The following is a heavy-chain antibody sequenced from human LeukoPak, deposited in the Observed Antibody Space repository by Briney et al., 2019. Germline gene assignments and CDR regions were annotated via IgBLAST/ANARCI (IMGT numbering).Heavy chain of an antibody. CDR2: IYHSGST. D-gene: IGHD3-10*01. V-gene: IGHV4-38-2*02. J-gene: IGHJ5*02. Sequence: SETLSLTCTVSGYSISSGYYWGWIRQPPGKGLEWIGSIYHSGSTYYNPSLKSRVTISVDTSKNQFSLKLSSVTAADTAVYYCARDRGMVRGEHNWFDPWGQGTLVTVSS. CDR1: GYSISSGYY. CDR3: ARDRGMVRGEHNWFDP.